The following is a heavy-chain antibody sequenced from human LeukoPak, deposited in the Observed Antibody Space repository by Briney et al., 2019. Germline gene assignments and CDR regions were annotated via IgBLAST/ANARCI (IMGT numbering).Heavy chain of an antibody. J-gene: IGHJ5*02. V-gene: IGHV4-39*01. D-gene: IGHD1-26*01. CDR3: ARHGRQYSAWDWFDP. CDR2: IYYSGST. CDR1: GGSISSSSYY. Sequence: SETLSLTCTVSGGSISSSSYYWGWIRQPPGKGLEWIGSIYYSGSTYYNPSLKSRVTISVDTSKNQFSLKLSSVAAADTAVYYCARHGRQYSAWDWFDPWGQGTLVTVSS.